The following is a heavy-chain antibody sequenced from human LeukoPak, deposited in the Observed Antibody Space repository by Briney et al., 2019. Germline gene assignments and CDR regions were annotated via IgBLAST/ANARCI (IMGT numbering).Heavy chain of an antibody. CDR1: GFTFSGYT. J-gene: IGHJ3*01. V-gene: IGHV3-23*01. CDR3: ARRGGSTGWGAFDF. D-gene: IGHD6-19*01. CDR2: IRGSGDNT. Sequence: GGSLRLSCAASGFTFSGYTINWVRQAPDKGLEWVSSIRGSGDNTFYADSAKGRFTISSDNSKNTLYLQMNSLSREDTAIYYCARRGGSTGWGAFDFWGHGTMVTVSS.